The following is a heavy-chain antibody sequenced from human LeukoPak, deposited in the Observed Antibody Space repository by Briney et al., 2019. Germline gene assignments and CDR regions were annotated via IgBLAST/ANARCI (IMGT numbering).Heavy chain of an antibody. CDR2: ISPDGSSA. J-gene: IGHJ4*02. D-gene: IGHD5/OR15-5a*01. CDR1: GFTFSSYW. V-gene: IGHV3-74*01. Sequence: PGGSLRPPRAASGFTFSSYWMHWVRQAPGKGLVWVSRISPDGSSALYADSVKGRFTISGDNAKNTLYLQMNSLRGDDTAVYYCARVSVFPRSHFDYRRRGTLVSVSS. CDR3: ARVSVFPRSHFDY.